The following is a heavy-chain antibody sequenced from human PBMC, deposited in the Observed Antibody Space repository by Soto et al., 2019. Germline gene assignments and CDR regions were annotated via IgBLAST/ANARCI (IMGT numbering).Heavy chain of an antibody. D-gene: IGHD2-15*01. V-gene: IGHV5-51*01. CDR2: IYPSDSDT. CDR3: ARQYSAFDI. CDR1: GYNFATSW. Sequence: GESLKISCQGSGYNFATSWIGWVRQMPGKGLEWMGIIYPSDSDTRYSPSFQGQVTISADKSISTAYLQWSSLQASDTAMYYCARQYSAFDIWGQGTMVTVS. J-gene: IGHJ3*02.